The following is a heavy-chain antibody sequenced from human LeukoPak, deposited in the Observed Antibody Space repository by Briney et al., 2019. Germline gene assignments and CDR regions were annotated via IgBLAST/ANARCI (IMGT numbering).Heavy chain of an antibody. Sequence: GGSLRLSCEASGFTFSYAWMSWVRQAPGKGQELVGRIKSKTDGETRDYAAPVKGRFTISRDDSKNTPYLQMNSLKTEDTAVYYCATDWLTDYDFWSGYYQKYYFDYWGQGTLVTVSS. CDR3: ATDWLTDYDFWSGYYQKYYFDY. CDR1: GFTFSYAW. J-gene: IGHJ4*02. CDR2: IKSKTDGETR. V-gene: IGHV3-15*01. D-gene: IGHD3-3*01.